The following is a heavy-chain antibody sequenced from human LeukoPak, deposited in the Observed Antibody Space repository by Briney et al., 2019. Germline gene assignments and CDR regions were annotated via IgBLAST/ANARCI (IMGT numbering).Heavy chain of an antibody. CDR1: GYTFTTYY. CDR2: IDPSGGST. D-gene: IGHD3-22*01. V-gene: IGHV1-46*01. CDR3: ARAGSAYYLLDY. J-gene: IGHJ4*02. Sequence: GASVKLSCKASGYTFTTYYLRWVRQAPGQGLEWMGLIDPSGGSTSYEQKFQGRVTITRDTSTSTMYMELNSLRSEDTALYYCARAGSAYYLLDYWGQGTLVTVSS.